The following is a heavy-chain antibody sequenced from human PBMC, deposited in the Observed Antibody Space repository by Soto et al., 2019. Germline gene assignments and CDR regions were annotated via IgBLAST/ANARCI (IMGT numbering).Heavy chain of an antibody. CDR1: GYTFTSYA. J-gene: IGHJ2*01. D-gene: IGHD1-26*01. V-gene: IGHV1-3*01. Sequence: ASVKVSCKASGYTFTSYAMHWVRQAPGQRLEWMGWINAGNGNTKYSQKFQGRVTITRDTSASTAYMELSSLKSEDTAVYYCARGGSLYWYFDLWGRGTLVTVSS. CDR2: INAGNGNT. CDR3: ARGGSLYWYFDL.